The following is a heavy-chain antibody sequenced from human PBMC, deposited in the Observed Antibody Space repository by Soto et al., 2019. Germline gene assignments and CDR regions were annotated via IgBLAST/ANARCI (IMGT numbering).Heavy chain of an antibody. CDR3: ARHHGPTTSEKWFDP. D-gene: IGHD5-12*01. CDR2: ISTYSGNT. Sequence: QVHLVQSGVEVKTPGASVKVSCQASGYTFFTYDISWVRQAPGQGLEWMGWISTYSGNTKYAQKFQGRVTMTTDTPTTTAYLELRSLRSDDPAVYYCARHHGPTTSEKWFDPWGQGTLVTVSS. J-gene: IGHJ5*02. V-gene: IGHV1-18*01. CDR1: GYTFFTYD.